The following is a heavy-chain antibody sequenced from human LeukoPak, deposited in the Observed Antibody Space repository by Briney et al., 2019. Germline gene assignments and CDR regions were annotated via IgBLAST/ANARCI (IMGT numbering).Heavy chain of an antibody. CDR2: IYYSGNS. J-gene: IGHJ5*02. D-gene: IGHD6-13*01. CDR3: ARGPGPGVLAAGIKNWFDP. V-gene: IGHV4-39*07. Sequence: SETLSLTCTVSGGSIRSSSYYWGWIHQPPGKGLEWIGDIYYSGNSYYNPSLKSRVTISVDTSKNQFSLKLSSVTAADTAVYYCARGPGPGVLAAGIKNWFDPWGQGTLVTVSS. CDR1: GGSIRSSSYY.